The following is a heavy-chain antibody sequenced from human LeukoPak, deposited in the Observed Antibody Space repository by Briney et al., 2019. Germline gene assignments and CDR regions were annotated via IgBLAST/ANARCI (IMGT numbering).Heavy chain of an antibody. J-gene: IGHJ3*02. Sequence: PSETLSLTCAVYGGSFSGYYWSWIRQPPGKGLEWIGYIYYSGSTNYDPSLKSRVTISVDTSKNQFSLKLSSVTAADTAVYYCVRDRERAFDIWGQGTMVTVSS. CDR2: IYYSGST. V-gene: IGHV4-59*01. D-gene: IGHD5-24*01. CDR1: GGSFSGYY. CDR3: VRDRERAFDI.